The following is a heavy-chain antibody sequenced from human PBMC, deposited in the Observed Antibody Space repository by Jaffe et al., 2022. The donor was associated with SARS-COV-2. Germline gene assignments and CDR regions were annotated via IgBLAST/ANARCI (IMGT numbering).Heavy chain of an antibody. J-gene: IGHJ2*01. Sequence: EVQLLESGGGLVQPGGSLRLSCAASGFTFSSYAMSWVRQAPGKGLEWVSAISGSGGSTYYADSVKGRFTISRDNSKNTLYLQMNSLRAEDTAVYYCAKDGDYVWGSYRYTSLDWYFDLWGRGTLVTVSS. CDR3: AKDGDYVWGSYRYTSLDWYFDL. D-gene: IGHD3-16*02. CDR2: ISGSGGST. V-gene: IGHV3-23*01. CDR1: GFTFSSYA.